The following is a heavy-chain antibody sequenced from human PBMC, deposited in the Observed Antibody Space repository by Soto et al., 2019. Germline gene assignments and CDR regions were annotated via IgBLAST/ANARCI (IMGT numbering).Heavy chain of an antibody. CDR1: GFSFTSCG. J-gene: IGHJ4*02. CDR3: ARDPLNDHGSGTYFDY. V-gene: IGHV3-33*01. D-gene: IGHD3-10*01. CDR2: IWNDGRKT. Sequence: QVQLVESGGGVVQPGGSLRLSCAASGFSFTSCGMHWVRQAPGKGLEWVALIWNDGRKTYYADSMKGRFTISRDDSKNTLYLQMNSLRAEDTAVYYCARDPLNDHGSGTYFDYWGQGSQVTVSS.